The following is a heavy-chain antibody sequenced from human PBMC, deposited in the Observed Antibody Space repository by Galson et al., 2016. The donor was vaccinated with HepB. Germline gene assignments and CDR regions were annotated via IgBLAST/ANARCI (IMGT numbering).Heavy chain of an antibody. Sequence: SVKVSCKASGYTFSNFGIAWLRQAPGQGPEWIGWVSGFNGNTNYAQKLQGRVTMTTDTSTSTAYMELTRLTSDDTAVYYCARDLFQGHGWGAHRMDVWGKGTTVIVSS. V-gene: IGHV1-18*01. CDR1: GYTFSNFG. CDR3: ARDLFQGHGWGAHRMDV. D-gene: IGHD6-19*01. CDR2: VSGFNGNT. J-gene: IGHJ6*04.